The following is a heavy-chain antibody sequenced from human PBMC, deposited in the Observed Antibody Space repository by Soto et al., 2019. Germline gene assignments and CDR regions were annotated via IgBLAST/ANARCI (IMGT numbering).Heavy chain of an antibody. CDR2: TTTSGDYT. J-gene: IGHJ4*02. V-gene: IGHV3-23*01. Sequence: VQLLESGGGLVQPGGSLRLSCAASGFNFNNYVISWVRQAPGRGLEWVSATTTSGDYTYYPDSVKGRFTVSRDNSKNTLYLQMNSLRADDTAFYYCAKGSASGRPYYFDYWGQGTLVTVSS. CDR3: AKGSASGRPYYFDY. D-gene: IGHD6-6*01. CDR1: GFNFNNYV.